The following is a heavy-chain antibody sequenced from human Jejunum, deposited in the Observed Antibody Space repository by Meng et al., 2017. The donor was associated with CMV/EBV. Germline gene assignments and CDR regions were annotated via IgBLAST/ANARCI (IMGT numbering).Heavy chain of an antibody. CDR1: GFTFSIQW. CDR3: ASGNDFNI. J-gene: IGHJ3*02. Sequence: SCADSGFTFSIQWMSWVRQPPGKGPEWVASIKPDGSEIQYVGSLRGRFTVSRDNARKSLYLQMNSLTAEDTAVYYCASGNDFNIWGQGTLVTVSS. D-gene: IGHD1-1*01. CDR2: IKPDGSEI. V-gene: IGHV3-7*01.